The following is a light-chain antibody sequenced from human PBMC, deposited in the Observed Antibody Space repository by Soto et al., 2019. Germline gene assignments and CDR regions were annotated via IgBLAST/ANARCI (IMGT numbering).Light chain of an antibody. V-gene: IGKV1-12*02. J-gene: IGKJ4*01. CDR3: QQSITFPLT. Sequence: DIQMTQSPSYVSASVGDRVTISCRTSQDISGWLVWYQQKQGQAPRLLIYTTSTLEIGVPSRFSGSGSATHYNLTISILKPEDFATYYCQQSITFPLTFGGGTQV. CDR1: QDISGW. CDR2: TTS.